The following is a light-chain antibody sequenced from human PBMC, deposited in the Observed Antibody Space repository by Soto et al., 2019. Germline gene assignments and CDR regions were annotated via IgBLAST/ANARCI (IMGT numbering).Light chain of an antibody. CDR1: QGLVYSDGNTF. CDR3: VQGTPWPWT. CDR2: QVS. Sequence: DVVMTQSPLSLSVTLGQPASISCRSTQGLVYSDGNTFLNWFHQRPGQSPRRLIYQVSNRDSGVPDRFSGSGSGTDFTLTISRVEAEDVGIYYCVQGTPWPWTFVQGTKVEIK. V-gene: IGKV2-30*01. J-gene: IGKJ1*01.